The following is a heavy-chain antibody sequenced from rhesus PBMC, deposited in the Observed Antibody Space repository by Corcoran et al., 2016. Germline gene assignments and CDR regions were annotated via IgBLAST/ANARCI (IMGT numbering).Heavy chain of an antibody. D-gene: IGHD3-28*01. J-gene: IGHJ4*01. V-gene: IGHV2-1*01. Sequence: QVTLKESGPALVNPTPTLTLTCPFSGFSLRPSGMCVGWIRPPPGKNLEWLAHIYWDDDKRYSTSLKSRLTISKDTSKNQVVLTMTNMDPVDTATYYCARRRDYYDSGYYDYWGQGVLVTVSS. CDR2: IYWDDDK. CDR1: GFSLRPSGMC. CDR3: ARRRDYYDSGYYDY.